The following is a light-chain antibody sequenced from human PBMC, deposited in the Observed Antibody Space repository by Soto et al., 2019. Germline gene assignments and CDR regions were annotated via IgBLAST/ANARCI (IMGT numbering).Light chain of an antibody. Sequence: EIVLTQSPATLSLSPGEIAALSCRASQSVATYVAWYQQKPGQAPRLLIYDAFNRATGTPARFSGSGSGTDFTLTISSLEPADSAVYYCQQRIKWPITFGQGTRLEIK. CDR3: QQRIKWPIT. V-gene: IGKV3-11*01. CDR1: QSVATY. J-gene: IGKJ5*01. CDR2: DAF.